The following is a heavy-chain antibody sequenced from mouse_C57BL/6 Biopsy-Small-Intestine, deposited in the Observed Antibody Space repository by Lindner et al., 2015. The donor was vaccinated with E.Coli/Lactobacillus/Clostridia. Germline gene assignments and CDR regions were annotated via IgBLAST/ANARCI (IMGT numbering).Heavy chain of an antibody. D-gene: IGHD3-2*02. CDR1: AFNIKDGY. CDR2: IDPEDGDT. CDR3: TTRTAQATSLFAY. V-gene: IGHV14-1*01. J-gene: IGHJ3*01. Sequence: VQLQESGAELVRPGASVKLSCTASAFNIKDGYIHWVKQRPEQGLEWIGRIDPEDGDTEYAPKFQGKATMTADTSSNTAYLQLSSLTSEDTAVYYCTTRTAQATSLFAYWGQGTLVTVSA.